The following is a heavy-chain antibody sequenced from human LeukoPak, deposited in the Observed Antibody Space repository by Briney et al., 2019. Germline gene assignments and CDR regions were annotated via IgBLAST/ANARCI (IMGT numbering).Heavy chain of an antibody. J-gene: IGHJ6*02. CDR1: GFTFSDHY. Sequence: SGGSLRLSCAASGFTFSDHYMSWIRQAPGKGLEWVSYISTSSSHTDYADSVKGRFTISRDDAKDSLFLQMNSLSAEDTAVYYCARGHYGLDVWGQGTTVTVSS. CDR3: ARGHYGLDV. V-gene: IGHV3-11*05. CDR2: ISTSSSHT.